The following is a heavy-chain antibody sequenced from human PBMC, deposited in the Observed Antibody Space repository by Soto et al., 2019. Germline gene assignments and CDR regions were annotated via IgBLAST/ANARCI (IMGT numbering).Heavy chain of an antibody. CDR2: IYYSGST. J-gene: IGHJ3*02. CDR3: ARDHGDIVATYAFAI. CDR1: GGSISSGGYY. D-gene: IGHD5-12*01. V-gene: IGHV4-31*03. Sequence: QVQLQESGPGLVTPSQTLSLTCTVSGGSISSGGYYWSWIRQHPGKGLEWIGYIYYSGSTYYNPSLKRRVTISVDTSKNQFSVELSSVTAADTAVYYCARDHGDIVATYAFAIRGQGTMVTVSS.